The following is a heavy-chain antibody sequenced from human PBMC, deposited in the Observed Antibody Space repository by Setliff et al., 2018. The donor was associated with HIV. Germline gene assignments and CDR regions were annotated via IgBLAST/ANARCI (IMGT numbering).Heavy chain of an antibody. V-gene: IGHV3-74*01. D-gene: IGHD3-10*01. CDR1: GFTFSGHS. J-gene: IGHJ4*02. CDR2: IKNDGSDI. CDR3: ARGYYGPDS. Sequence: GSLRLSCAASGFTFSGHSMHWVRQVPGQGLVWVSGIKNDGSDIFYVDSVKGRFTISRDNAKNRLYLQMNSLRAEDTALYYCARGYYGPDSWSQGTLVTVSS.